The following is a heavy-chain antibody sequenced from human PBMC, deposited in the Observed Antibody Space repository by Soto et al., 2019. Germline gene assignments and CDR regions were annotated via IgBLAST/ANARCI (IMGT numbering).Heavy chain of an antibody. J-gene: IGHJ4*02. V-gene: IGHV3-15*07. D-gene: IGHD3-16*01. CDR3: STDRVPTWGNPLTH. CDR1: GFTFRDSW. Sequence: PGXSLRLSCAASGFTFRDSWMNWVRQAPVKGLEWVGRIKMESEGGATEYSADVEGRFVISRDDSRNMLYLQMNSLKSEDTAVYYCSTDRVPTWGNPLTHWGQGIVVTVSS. CDR2: IKMESEGGAT.